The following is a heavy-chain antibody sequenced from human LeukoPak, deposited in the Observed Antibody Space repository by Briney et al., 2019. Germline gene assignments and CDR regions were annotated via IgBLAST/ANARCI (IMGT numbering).Heavy chain of an antibody. CDR3: ARDGCLYDILTGWYYFDY. V-gene: IGHV3-7*03. Sequence: GGSLRLSCAASGFTFSSYWMSWVRQAPGKGLEWVANIKQDGSEKYYVDSVKGRFTISRDNAKNSLYLQMNSLRAEDTAVYYCARDGCLYDILTGWYYFDYWGQGTLVTVSS. CDR2: IKQDGSEK. CDR1: GFTFSSYW. D-gene: IGHD3-9*01. J-gene: IGHJ4*02.